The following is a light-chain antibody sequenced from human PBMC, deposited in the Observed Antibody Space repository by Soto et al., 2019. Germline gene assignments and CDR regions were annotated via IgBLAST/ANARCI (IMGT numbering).Light chain of an antibody. V-gene: IGKV3-15*01. CDR1: QSVSSN. J-gene: IGKJ1*01. Sequence: DIVMTQSPATLSVSPGERATLSCRASQSVSSNLAWYQQKRGQAPRLLMYGASTRATGIPVRFSGSGSGTEFTLIISSLQSEDFAVSYCQQYNDWPRTFGQGTKVEIK. CDR3: QQYNDWPRT. CDR2: GAS.